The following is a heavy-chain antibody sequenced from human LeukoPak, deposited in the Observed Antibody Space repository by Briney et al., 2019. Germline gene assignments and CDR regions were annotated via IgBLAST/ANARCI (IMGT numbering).Heavy chain of an antibody. CDR2: IYYSGST. CDR1: GGSMSSYY. Sequence: SETLSLTCTVSGGSMSSYYWSWIRQPPGKGLEWIGYIYYSGSTNYNPSLKSRVTISVDTSKNQFSLKLSSVTAADTAVYYCARANPYSSSWYLFDYWGQGTLVTVSS. CDR3: ARANPYSSSWYLFDY. V-gene: IGHV4-59*01. J-gene: IGHJ4*02. D-gene: IGHD6-13*01.